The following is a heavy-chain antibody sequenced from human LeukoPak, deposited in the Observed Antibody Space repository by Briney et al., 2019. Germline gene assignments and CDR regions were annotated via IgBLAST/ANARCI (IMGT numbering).Heavy chain of an antibody. Sequence: GGSLRLSCAASGFTFSDYYMSWIRQAPGKGLEWVANIKQDGSEKYYVDSVKGRFTISRDNAKNSLYLQMSSLRADDTAVYYCARDVRRYYYDSSGYLYWGQGTLVTVSS. CDR1: GFTFSDYY. V-gene: IGHV3-7*01. CDR2: IKQDGSEK. J-gene: IGHJ4*02. D-gene: IGHD3-22*01. CDR3: ARDVRRYYYDSSGYLY.